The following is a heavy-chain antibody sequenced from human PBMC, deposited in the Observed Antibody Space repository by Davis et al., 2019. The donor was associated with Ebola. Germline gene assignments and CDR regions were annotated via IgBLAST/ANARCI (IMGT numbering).Heavy chain of an antibody. J-gene: IGHJ3*02. CDR3: ARAGGSVTTVTNNAFDI. CDR2: IYPGDSDT. V-gene: IGHV5-51*01. Sequence: GESLKISCQGSGYSFTNYWIGWVRQMPGKGLEWMGIIYPGDSDTRYSPSFQGQVTISADKSITTAYLQWSSLKASDTAMYFCARAGGSVTTVTNNAFDIWGQGTMVTVSS. D-gene: IGHD4-17*01. CDR1: GYSFTNYW.